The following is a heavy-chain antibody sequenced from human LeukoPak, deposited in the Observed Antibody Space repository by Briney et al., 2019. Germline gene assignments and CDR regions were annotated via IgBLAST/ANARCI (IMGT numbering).Heavy chain of an antibody. CDR1: GYTFTGYY. J-gene: IGHJ3*02. D-gene: IGHD3-22*01. Sequence: GASVKVSCKASGYTFTGYYMHWVRQAPGQGLKWMGWINPNSGGTNYAQKFQGWVTMTRDTSISTAYMELSRLRSDDTAVYYCAAQRRCLFRDAFDIWGQGTMVTVSS. V-gene: IGHV1-2*04. CDR3: AAQRRCLFRDAFDI. CDR2: INPNSGGT.